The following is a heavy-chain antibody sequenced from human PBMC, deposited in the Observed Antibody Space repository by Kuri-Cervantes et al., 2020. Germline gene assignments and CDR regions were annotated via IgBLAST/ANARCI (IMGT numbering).Heavy chain of an antibody. CDR3: AAPITVEMATIDAFDI. Sequence: SVKVSCKSSGYIFTGYYIHWLRQAPGQGLEWMGGIIPIFGTANYAQKFQGRVTITTDESTSTAYMELSSLRSEDTAVYYCAAPITVEMATIDAFDIWGQGTMVTVSS. CDR1: GYIFTGYY. CDR2: IIPIFGTA. J-gene: IGHJ3*02. D-gene: IGHD5-24*01. V-gene: IGHV1-69*05.